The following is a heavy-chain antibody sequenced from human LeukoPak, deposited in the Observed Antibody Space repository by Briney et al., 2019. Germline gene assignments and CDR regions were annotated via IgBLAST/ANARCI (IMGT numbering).Heavy chain of an antibody. V-gene: IGHV3-48*03. D-gene: IGHD2-2*01. CDR1: GFIFSSSE. Sequence: GGSLRLSCAASGFIFSSSEMNWVRQPSGKGREGVSYISGCDTIYSADSVKGRFTNYRDNAKNSLYMQMNNLRAEDTAVYYCARSTPSDFYFDYWGQGALVTVSS. CDR3: ARSTPSDFYFDY. CDR2: ISGCDTI. J-gene: IGHJ4*02.